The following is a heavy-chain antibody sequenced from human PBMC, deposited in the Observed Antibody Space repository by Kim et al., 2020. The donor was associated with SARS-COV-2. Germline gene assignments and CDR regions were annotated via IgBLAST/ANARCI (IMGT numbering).Heavy chain of an antibody. D-gene: IGHD7-27*01. Sequence: GGSLRLSCAASGFSFNSFWMSWVRQAPGKGLEWLANINQDGSEKKFVDSVKGRVTISRDNAENSVYLQMNSLRVEDSAVYYCARDAWAQRGTDGFDYWGQGTLVTVSS. CDR3: ARDAWAQRGTDGFDY. J-gene: IGHJ4*02. CDR2: INQDGSEK. V-gene: IGHV3-7*01. CDR1: GFSFNSFW.